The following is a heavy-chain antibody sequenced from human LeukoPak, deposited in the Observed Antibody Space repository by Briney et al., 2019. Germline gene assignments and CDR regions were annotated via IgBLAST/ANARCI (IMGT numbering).Heavy chain of an antibody. J-gene: IGHJ6*02. CDR2: IIPIFGTA. CDR3: VSSRLNYYYDSSGYYIGGVWSDYYYGMDV. V-gene: IGHV1-69*13. Sequence: SVKVSCKASGGTFSSYAISWVRQAPGQGLEWMGGIIPIFGTANYAQKFQGRVTITADESTSTAYMELSSLRSEDTAVYYCVSSRLNYYYDSSGYYIGGVWSDYYYGMDVWGQGTTVTVSS. D-gene: IGHD3-22*01. CDR1: GGTFSSYA.